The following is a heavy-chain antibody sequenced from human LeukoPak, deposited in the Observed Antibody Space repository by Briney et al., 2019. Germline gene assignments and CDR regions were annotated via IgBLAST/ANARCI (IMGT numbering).Heavy chain of an antibody. Sequence: GSSVKVSCKASGGTFSSYAISWVRQAPGQGLVWMGGIIPIFGTANYAQKFQGRVTITADESTSTAYMELSSLRSEDTAVYYCARDLVSGDYTYAFDIWGQGTMVTVSS. CDR1: GGTFSSYA. CDR3: ARDLVSGDYTYAFDI. D-gene: IGHD4-11*01. CDR2: IIPIFGTA. J-gene: IGHJ3*02. V-gene: IGHV1-69*01.